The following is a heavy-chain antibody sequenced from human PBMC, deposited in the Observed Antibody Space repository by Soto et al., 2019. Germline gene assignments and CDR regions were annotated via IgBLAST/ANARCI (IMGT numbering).Heavy chain of an antibody. CDR1: GFTFSSYA. CDR3: AKEATNINNFDY. Sequence: EVQLLESGGGLVQPGGSLRLSCAASGFTFSSYAMSWVRQAQGKGLEWLSYISSSGSVTYYADSVKGRFTISRDNAKYSLFLQMNSLRAEDTAVYYCAKEATNINNFDYWGQGTLVTVSS. D-gene: IGHD1-26*01. CDR2: ISSSGSVT. V-gene: IGHV3-48*03. J-gene: IGHJ4*02.